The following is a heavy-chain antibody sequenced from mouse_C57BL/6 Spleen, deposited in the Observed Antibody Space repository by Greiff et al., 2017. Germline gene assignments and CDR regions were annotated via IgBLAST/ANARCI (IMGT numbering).Heavy chain of an antibody. V-gene: IGHV1-61*01. D-gene: IGHD3-2*02. CDR2: IYPSYSET. Sequence: QVQLQQPGAELVRPGSSVKLSCKASGYTFTSYGMDWVKQRPGQGLEWIGNIYPSYSETHYNQKFKDKATLTVDKSSSTAYLQLSSLTSEDSAVYYCARLDSSGYHDYWGQGTTLTVSS. CDR1: GYTFTSYG. J-gene: IGHJ2*01. CDR3: ARLDSSGYHDY.